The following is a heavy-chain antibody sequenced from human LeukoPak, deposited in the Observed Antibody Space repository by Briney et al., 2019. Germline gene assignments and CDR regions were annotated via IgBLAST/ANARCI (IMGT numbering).Heavy chain of an antibody. Sequence: SETLSLTCTVSGGSISSYYWSWIWQPPGKGLEWIGYIYYSGSTNYNPSLKSRVTISVDTSKNQFSLKLSSVTAADTAVYYCARARKTTVTTVNWFDPWGQGTLVTVSS. D-gene: IGHD4-11*01. CDR3: ARARKTTVTTVNWFDP. CDR2: IYYSGST. V-gene: IGHV4-59*01. CDR1: GGSISSYY. J-gene: IGHJ5*02.